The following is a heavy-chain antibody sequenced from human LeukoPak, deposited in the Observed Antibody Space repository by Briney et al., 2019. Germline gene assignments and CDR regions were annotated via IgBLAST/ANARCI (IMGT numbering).Heavy chain of an antibody. CDR1: GGSISSYY. D-gene: IGHD3-10*01. J-gene: IGHJ6*02. V-gene: IGHV4-59*01. CDR3: ATDTYGSGSYYNGPYYYGMDV. Sequence: PETLSLTCTVSGGSISSYYWSWIRQPPGKGLEWIGYIYYSGSTNYNPSLKSRVTISVDTSKNQFSLKLSSVTAADTAVYYCATDTYGSGSYYNGPYYYGMDVWGQGTTVTVSS. CDR2: IYYSGST.